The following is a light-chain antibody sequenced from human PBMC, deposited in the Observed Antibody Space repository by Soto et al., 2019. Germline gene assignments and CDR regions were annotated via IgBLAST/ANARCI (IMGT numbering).Light chain of an antibody. CDR1: QSLSTRY. Sequence: EIVLTQSPGTLSLFPGERATLSCRASQSLSTRYLAWHQQKPGQAPRLLIYRASSRATGIPDRFSGSGSGTDFILTISRLEPEDFAVYYCQQNGSSPTFGQGTRLEIK. V-gene: IGKV3-20*01. J-gene: IGKJ5*01. CDR2: RAS. CDR3: QQNGSSPT.